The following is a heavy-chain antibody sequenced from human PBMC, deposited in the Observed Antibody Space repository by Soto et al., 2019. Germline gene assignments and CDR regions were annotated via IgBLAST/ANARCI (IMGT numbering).Heavy chain of an antibody. CDR1: GGSISSYY. J-gene: IGHJ4*02. CDR3: ARLSIAAAGRVTFDY. V-gene: IGHV4-59*08. D-gene: IGHD6-13*01. Sequence: QVQLQESGPGLVKPSETLSLTCTVSGGSISSYYWSWIRQPPGKGLEWIGYIYYSGSTNYNPSLKSRVTISVDTSKNQFSLKLSSVTAADTAVYYCARLSIAAAGRVTFDYWGQGTLVTVSS. CDR2: IYYSGST.